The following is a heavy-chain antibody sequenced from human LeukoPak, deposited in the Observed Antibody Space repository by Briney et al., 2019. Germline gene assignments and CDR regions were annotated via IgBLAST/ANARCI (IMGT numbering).Heavy chain of an antibody. D-gene: IGHD3-22*01. V-gene: IGHV1-2*02. CDR3: ARVRLIENFDY. CDR1: GYTFTGYY. J-gene: IGHJ4*02. CDR2: INHNSGGT. Sequence: ASVKVSCKASGYTFTGYYMHWVRQAPGQGLEWMGWINHNSGGTNYAQKFQGRVTMTRDTSISTAYMELSRLRSDDTAVYYCARVRLIENFDYWGQGTLVTVSS.